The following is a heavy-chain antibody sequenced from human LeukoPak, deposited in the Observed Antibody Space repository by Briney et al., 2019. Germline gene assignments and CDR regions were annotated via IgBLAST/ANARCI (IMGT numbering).Heavy chain of an antibody. D-gene: IGHD3-10*01. J-gene: IGHJ4*02. V-gene: IGHV3-21*04. CDR1: GFTFSSYS. CDR3: AKDRNSYGSGSYYED. Sequence: GGFLRLSCAASGFTFSSYSMNWVRQAPGKGLEWVSSISSSSSYIYYADSVKGRFTISRDNAKNSLYLQMNSLRAEDTAVYYCAKDRNSYGSGSYYEDWGQGTLVTVSS. CDR2: ISSSSSYI.